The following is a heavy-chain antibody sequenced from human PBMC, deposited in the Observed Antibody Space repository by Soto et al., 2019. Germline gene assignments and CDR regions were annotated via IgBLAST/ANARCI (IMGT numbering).Heavy chain of an antibody. V-gene: IGHV3-33*01. Sequence: PGGSLRLSCAASGFTFSSYGMHWVRQAPGKGLEWVAVIWYDGSNKYYADSVKGRFTISRDNSKNTLYLQMNSLRAEDTAVYYCARTSFLAAAGHYRVVDYWGQGTLVTVSS. CDR2: IWYDGSNK. J-gene: IGHJ4*02. D-gene: IGHD6-13*01. CDR1: GFTFSSYG. CDR3: ARTSFLAAAGHYRVVDY.